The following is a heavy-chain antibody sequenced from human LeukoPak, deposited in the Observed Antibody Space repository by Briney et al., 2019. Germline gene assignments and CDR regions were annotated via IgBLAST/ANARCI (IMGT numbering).Heavy chain of an antibody. Sequence: GASVKVSCKASGGTFSSYAISWVRQAPGQGLEWMGGIIPIFGTANYAQKFQGRVTITADESTSTAYMELSSLRSEDTAVYYCARGRGIQLWLNYFDYWGQGTLVTVSS. CDR1: GGTFSSYA. V-gene: IGHV1-69*13. J-gene: IGHJ4*02. CDR2: IIPIFGTA. CDR3: ARGRGIQLWLNYFDY. D-gene: IGHD5-18*01.